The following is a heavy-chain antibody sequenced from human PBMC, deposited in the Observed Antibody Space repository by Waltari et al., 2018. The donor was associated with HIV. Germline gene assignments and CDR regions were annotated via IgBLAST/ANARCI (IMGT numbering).Heavy chain of an antibody. D-gene: IGHD6-6*01. CDR1: GGSFSGYY. CDR2: INHSGST. J-gene: IGHJ6*02. V-gene: IGHV4-34*01. Sequence: QVQLQQWGAGLLKPSETLSLPCAVYGGSFSGYYWSWIRQPPGKGLAWIGEINHSGSTNYNPSLKSRVTISVDTSKNQFSLKLSSVTAADTAVYYCARGRIAARPGYYYYGMDVWGQGTTVTVSS. CDR3: ARGRIAARPGYYYYGMDV.